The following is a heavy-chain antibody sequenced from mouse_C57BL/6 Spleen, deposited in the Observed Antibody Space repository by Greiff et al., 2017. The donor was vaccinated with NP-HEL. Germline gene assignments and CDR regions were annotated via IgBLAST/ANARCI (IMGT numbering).Heavy chain of an antibody. CDR1: GFTFNTYA. D-gene: IGHD2-1*01. CDR3: VRRYYGNYGYAMDY. Sequence: EVQLVESGGGLVQPKGSLKLSCAASGFTFNTYAMHWVRQAPGKGLEWVARIRSKSSNYATYYADSVKDRFTISRDDSQSMLYLQMNNLKTEYTAMYYGVRRYYGNYGYAMDYWGQGTSITVSS. CDR2: IRSKSSNYAT. J-gene: IGHJ4*01. V-gene: IGHV10-3*01.